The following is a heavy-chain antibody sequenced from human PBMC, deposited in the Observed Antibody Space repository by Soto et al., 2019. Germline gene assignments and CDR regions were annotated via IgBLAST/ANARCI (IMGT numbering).Heavy chain of an antibody. CDR1: GFSFSSYA. V-gene: IGHV3-23*01. CDR2: ISGSGGSS. CDR3: AKGSIEYSASIDY. D-gene: IGHD4-4*01. Sequence: EVQLLESGGGLVQPGESLRLSCEASGFSFSSYAMIWVRQAPGKGLEWVSVISGSGGSSYFADSVKGRFTISRDNSKNMLYLEMSSLRAEEAAIYFCAKGSIEYSASIDYWGQGTLVIVSS. J-gene: IGHJ4*02.